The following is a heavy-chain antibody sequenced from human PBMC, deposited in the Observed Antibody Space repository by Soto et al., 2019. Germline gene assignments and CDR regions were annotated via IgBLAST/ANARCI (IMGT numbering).Heavy chain of an antibody. D-gene: IGHD6-19*01. CDR3: ARGAGIAVAGTSFEY. Sequence: QVQLVESGGGVVQPGRSLRLSCAASGFTFSSYTMHWVRQAPGKGLEWVAAISYDGSNKYYADSVKGRFTISRDNSKKTLSVQMTSLRGEDTAVYYCARGAGIAVAGTSFEYWGQGTLVTVSS. CDR2: ISYDGSNK. V-gene: IGHV3-30-3*01. J-gene: IGHJ4*02. CDR1: GFTFSSYT.